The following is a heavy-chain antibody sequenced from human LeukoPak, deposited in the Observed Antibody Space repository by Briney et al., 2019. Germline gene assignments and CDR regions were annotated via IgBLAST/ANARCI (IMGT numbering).Heavy chain of an antibody. CDR1: GYSISSGNY. CDR3: AKGYCSGTTCYDDRGAFDC. Sequence: SETLSLTCSVSGYSISSGNYWGWIRQPPGKGLEWIGSIYHSGSTYYNPSLKSRVTISVDTSKNQFSLKLNSVTATDTAVYYCAKGYCSGTTCYDDRGAFDCWGQGTLVTVSS. D-gene: IGHD2-2*01. CDR2: IYHSGST. V-gene: IGHV4-38-2*02. J-gene: IGHJ4*02.